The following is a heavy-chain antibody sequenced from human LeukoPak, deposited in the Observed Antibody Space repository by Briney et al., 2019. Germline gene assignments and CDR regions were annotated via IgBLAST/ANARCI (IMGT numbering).Heavy chain of an antibody. CDR3: ARHAAPGLRYFDWFIGNWFDP. D-gene: IGHD3-9*01. CDR1: GGSFSGYY. V-gene: IGHV4-34*01. Sequence: SETLSLTCAVYGGSFSGYYWSWIRQPPGKGLEWIGEINHSGSTNYNPSLKSRATISVDTSKNQFSLKLSSVTAADTAVYYCARHAAPGLRYFDWFIGNWFDPWGQGTLVTVSS. CDR2: INHSGST. J-gene: IGHJ5*02.